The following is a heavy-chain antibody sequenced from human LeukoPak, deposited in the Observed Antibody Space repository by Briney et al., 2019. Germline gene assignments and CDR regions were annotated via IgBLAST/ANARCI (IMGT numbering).Heavy chain of an antibody. D-gene: IGHD6-13*01. CDR2: INLNSGGT. V-gene: IGHV1-2*02. J-gene: IGHJ4*02. CDR1: GYTFTGYY. Sequence: GASVKVSCKASGYTFTGYYMHWVRQAPGQGLEWMGWINLNSGGTNYAQKFQGRVTMTRDTSISTAYMELSRLRSDDTAVYYCARSLAAAGPDFDYWGQGTLVTVSS. CDR3: ARSLAAAGPDFDY.